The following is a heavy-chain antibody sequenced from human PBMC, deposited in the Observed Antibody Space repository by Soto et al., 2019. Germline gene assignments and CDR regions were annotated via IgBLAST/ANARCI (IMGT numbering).Heavy chain of an antibody. CDR1: GGSFSGYY. J-gene: IGHJ4*02. Sequence: SETLSLTCAVYGGSFSGYYWSWIRQPPGKGLEWIGEINHSGSTNYNPSLKSRVTISVDTSKNQFSLKLSSVTAADTAVYYCATLTGIVATIDYWGQGTLVTVSS. CDR3: ATLTGIVATIDY. CDR2: INHSGST. V-gene: IGHV4-34*01. D-gene: IGHD5-12*01.